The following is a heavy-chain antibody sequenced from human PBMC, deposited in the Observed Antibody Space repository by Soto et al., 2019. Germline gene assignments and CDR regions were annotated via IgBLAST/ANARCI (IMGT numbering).Heavy chain of an antibody. D-gene: IGHD1-26*01. CDR1: GFTFSIYA. CDR2: ISGRGDKV. V-gene: IGHV3-23*01. Sequence: GGSLRLSCAASGFTFSIYAMTWVRQAPGKGLEWVSVISGRGDKVYYADSVQGRFTISRDNSKNTLHLQMNSLRAEDTAVYYCAKDFLSASYPRGAFDIWGQRTVVTVSS. J-gene: IGHJ3*02. CDR3: AKDFLSASYPRGAFDI.